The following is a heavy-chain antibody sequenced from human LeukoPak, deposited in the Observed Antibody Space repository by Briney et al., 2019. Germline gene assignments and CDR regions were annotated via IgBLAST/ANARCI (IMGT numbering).Heavy chain of an antibody. CDR1: GGSISSDTYY. D-gene: IGHD3-10*01. CDR3: ARDDYYYGIDY. J-gene: IGHJ4*02. V-gene: IGHV4-39*07. Sequence: SETLSLTCTVSGGSISSDTYYWGWIRQTPGKGLEWIGTIYYTGSTYFNPSLKSRASISLDTSKNQFSLKLSSVTAADTAVYYCARDDYYYGIDYWGQGTLVTVSS. CDR2: IYYTGST.